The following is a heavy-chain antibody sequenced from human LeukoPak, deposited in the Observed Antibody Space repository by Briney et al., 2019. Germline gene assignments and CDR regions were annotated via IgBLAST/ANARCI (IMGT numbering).Heavy chain of an antibody. V-gene: IGHV1-69*05. CDR1: GGTFSSYA. D-gene: IGHD3-3*01. CDR2: IIPIFGTA. Sequence: ASVKVSCKASGGTFSSYAISWVRQAPGQGLEWMGGIIPIFGTANYAQKFQGRVTITTDESTSTAYMELSSQRSEDTAVYYCARFFPRSGLDPWGQGTLVTVSS. J-gene: IGHJ5*02. CDR3: ARFFPRSGLDP.